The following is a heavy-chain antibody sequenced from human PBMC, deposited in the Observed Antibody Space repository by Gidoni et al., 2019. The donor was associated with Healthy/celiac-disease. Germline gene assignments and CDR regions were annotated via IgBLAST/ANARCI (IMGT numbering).Heavy chain of an antibody. CDR2: ISGSGGST. V-gene: IGHV3-23*01. J-gene: IGHJ5*02. CDR1: GFPFSSYA. CDR3: AKDHDFWSVRWFDP. Sequence: EVQLLESGGGLVQPGGSLRLSCAASGFPFSSYAMSWVRQAPGKGLGWVSAISGSGGSTYYADSVKGRFTISRDNSKNTLYLQMNSLRAEDTAVYYCAKDHDFWSVRWFDPWGPGNPGHRLL. D-gene: IGHD3-3*01.